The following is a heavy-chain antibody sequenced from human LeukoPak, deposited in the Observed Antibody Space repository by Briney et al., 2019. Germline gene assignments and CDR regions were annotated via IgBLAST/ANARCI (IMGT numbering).Heavy chain of an antibody. D-gene: IGHD6-6*01. CDR2: ISSSSSYI. V-gene: IGHV3-21*01. CDR1: GFTFSSHS. CDR3: ARAEGYSSSSYPFDY. Sequence: GGSLRLSCAASGFTFSSHSMNWVRQAPGKGLEWVSSISSSSSYIYYADSVKGRFTISRDNAKNSLYLQMNSLRAEDTAVYYCARAEGYSSSSYPFDYWGQGTLVTVSS. J-gene: IGHJ4*02.